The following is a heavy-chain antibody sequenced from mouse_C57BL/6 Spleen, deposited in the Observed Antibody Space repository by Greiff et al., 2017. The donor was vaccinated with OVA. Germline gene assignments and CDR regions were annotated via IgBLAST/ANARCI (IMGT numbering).Heavy chain of an antibody. CDR3: ARGDYDDGGYAMDY. V-gene: IGHV1-18*01. CDR2: INPNHGGT. J-gene: IGHJ4*01. D-gene: IGHD2-4*01. Sequence: VQLQQSGPELVKPGASVKIPCKASGYTFTDYNLDWVKQSHGKRLEWIGDINPNHGGTIYNQKFKGKATLTVDKSSSTAYMELRNLTSEDTAVYDCARGDYDDGGYAMDYWGQGTSVTVSS. CDR1: GYTFTDYN.